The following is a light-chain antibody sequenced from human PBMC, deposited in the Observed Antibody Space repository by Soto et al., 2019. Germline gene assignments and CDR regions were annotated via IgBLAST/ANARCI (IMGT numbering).Light chain of an antibody. CDR3: QQYGSSPRT. Sequence: EIVLTQSPGTLSLSPGDTAALSCRASQSVTNNYLAWYQQKPGQAPRLLIFGASSRATGIPDRFSGSASGTDFTLTISRLEPEDFAVYYCQQYGSSPRTFGQGTKV. V-gene: IGKV3-20*01. CDR1: QSVTNNY. CDR2: GAS. J-gene: IGKJ1*01.